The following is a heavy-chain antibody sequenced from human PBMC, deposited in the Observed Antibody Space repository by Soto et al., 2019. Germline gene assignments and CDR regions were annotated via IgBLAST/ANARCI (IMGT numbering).Heavy chain of an antibody. Sequence: SQTLSLTCVISGDSVSSNSAAWNWIRQSPSRGLEWLGRTYYRSKWYNDYAVSVKSRITINPDTSKNQFSLQLNSVTPEDTAVYYCARDLGLAAAGSVPAFDIWGQGTMVTVSS. V-gene: IGHV6-1*01. CDR2: TYYRSKWYN. D-gene: IGHD6-13*01. CDR3: ARDLGLAAAGSVPAFDI. J-gene: IGHJ3*02. CDR1: GDSVSSNSAA.